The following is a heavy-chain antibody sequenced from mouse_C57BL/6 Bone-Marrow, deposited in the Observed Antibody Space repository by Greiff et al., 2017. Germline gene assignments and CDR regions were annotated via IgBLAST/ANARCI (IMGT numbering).Heavy chain of an antibody. CDR2: ISSGGSYT. CDR3: ARQGGGFDY. CDR1: GFTFSSYG. J-gene: IGHJ2*01. Sequence: EVKLVESGGDLVKPGGSLKLSCAASGFTFSSYGMSWVRQTPDKRLEWVATISSGGSYTYYPDSVKGRFTISRDNAKNTLYLQMSSLKSEDTAMDYCARQGGGFDYWGQGTTLTVSS. V-gene: IGHV5-6*01.